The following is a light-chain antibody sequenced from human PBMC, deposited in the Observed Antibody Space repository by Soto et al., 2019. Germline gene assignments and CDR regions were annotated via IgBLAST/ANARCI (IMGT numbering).Light chain of an antibody. CDR2: GTS. CDR1: QSVSNSY. J-gene: IGKJ4*01. V-gene: IGKV3-20*01. Sequence: EMVFTHSPCTLSLSPWDRATLSCRTSQSVSNSYLAWYQQKPGQAPRLLIYGTSSRATGIPDRFSGSGSGTDFTLTITRLEPEDFAVYFCQQYGGSLTFGGGTKVDNK. CDR3: QQYGGSLT.